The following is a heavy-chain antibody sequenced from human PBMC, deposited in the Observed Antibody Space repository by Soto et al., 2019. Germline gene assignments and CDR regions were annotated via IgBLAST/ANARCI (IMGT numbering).Heavy chain of an antibody. Sequence: EVQLVESGGDLVQPGGSLRLSCAASGFTFSRFWMTWVRQAPGKGLEWVANINPDGSEKYSVDSMKGRFTIYRDNVKNSLYLQMNNLRAEDTAVYFCARGYTSSPLFEDYFDYWGQGALVTVSS. CDR3: ARGYTSSPLFEDYFDY. J-gene: IGHJ4*02. D-gene: IGHD6-13*01. V-gene: IGHV3-7*04. CDR1: GFTFSRFW. CDR2: INPDGSEK.